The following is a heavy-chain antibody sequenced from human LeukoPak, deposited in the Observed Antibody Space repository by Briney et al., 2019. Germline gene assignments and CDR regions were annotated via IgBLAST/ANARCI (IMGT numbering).Heavy chain of an antibody. CDR2: ISSDGSRT. J-gene: IGHJ3*02. D-gene: IGHD2-21*01. CDR1: AFTFSNHW. V-gene: IGHV3-74*01. CDR3: VRDVMVIPYAFDI. Sequence: PGGSLRLSCAASAFTFSNHWMHWVRQAPGKGLVWVSDISSDGSRTFYADSVKGRFIISRDNAKNTLYLQMNSLRAEDTAVYYCVRDVMVIPYAFDIWGQGTMVTVSS.